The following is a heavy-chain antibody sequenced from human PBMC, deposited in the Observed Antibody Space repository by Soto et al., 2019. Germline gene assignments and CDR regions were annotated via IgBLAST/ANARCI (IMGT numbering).Heavy chain of an antibody. V-gene: IGHV3-21*01. CDR3: ASAAYYYDSSGYYY. CDR2: ISSSSSYI. J-gene: IGHJ4*02. Sequence: PGGSLRLSCAASGFTFSSYSMNWVRQAPGKGLEWVSSISSSSSYIYYADSVKGRFTISRDNAKNSLYLQMNSLSAEDTAVYYCASAAYYYDSSGYYYWGQGTLVTVSS. D-gene: IGHD3-22*01. CDR1: GFTFSSYS.